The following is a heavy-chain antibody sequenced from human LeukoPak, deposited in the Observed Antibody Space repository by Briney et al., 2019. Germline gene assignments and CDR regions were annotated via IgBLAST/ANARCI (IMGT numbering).Heavy chain of an antibody. D-gene: IGHD4-23*01. J-gene: IGHJ4*02. CDR3: AKAAFTNSARYFDY. CDR2: IGGSGGST. V-gene: IGHV3-23*01. Sequence: GGSLRLSCAASGSTFSSYAMSWVRQAPGKGLEWVSTIGGSGGSTYYADSVKGRFTISRDNSKNTLFLQMNSLRAEDTAVYYCAKAAFTNSARYFDYWGQRTLVTVSS. CDR1: GSTFSSYA.